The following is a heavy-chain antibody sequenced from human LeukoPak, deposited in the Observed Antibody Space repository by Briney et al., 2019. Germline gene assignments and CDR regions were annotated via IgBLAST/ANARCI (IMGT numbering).Heavy chain of an antibody. D-gene: IGHD6-13*01. V-gene: IGHV3-30*03. CDR3: ARRNSKRIAANWFDP. J-gene: IGHJ5*02. CDR1: GFTFSSYG. Sequence: PGRSLRLSCAASGFTFSSYGMHWVRQAPGKGLEWVAVISYDGSNKYYADSVKGRFTISRDNSKNTLYLQMNSLRAEDTAVYYCARRNSKRIAANWFDPWGQGTLVTVSS. CDR2: ISYDGSNK.